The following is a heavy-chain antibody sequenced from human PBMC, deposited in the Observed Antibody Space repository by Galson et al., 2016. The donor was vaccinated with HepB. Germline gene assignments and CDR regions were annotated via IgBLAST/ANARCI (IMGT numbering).Heavy chain of an antibody. V-gene: IGHV3-21*01. CDR2: ISITSGYK. CDR3: ARPPEGDRRYFDL. D-gene: IGHD3-16*01. CDR1: GFTFRNYA. J-gene: IGHJ2*01. Sequence: YLRLSCAASGFTFRNYAMHWVRQAPGKGLEWVSFISITSGYKYYADSLKGRVTISRDNAKNSLYLQMNSLRAEDTAVYYCARPPEGDRRYFDLWGRGTLVTVSS.